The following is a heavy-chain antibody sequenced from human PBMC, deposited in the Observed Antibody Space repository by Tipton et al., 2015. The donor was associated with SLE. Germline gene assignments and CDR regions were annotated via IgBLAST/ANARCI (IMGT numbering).Heavy chain of an antibody. CDR3: ARAVRCSSTRCLEYFQH. D-gene: IGHD2-2*01. V-gene: IGHV4-59*01. Sequence: LRLSCTVSGGSISGFYWSWIRQPPGKGLEWIGYMHYSGSANYNPSLKSRVTISVDTSKKQFSLNLRSVTAADTAVYYCARAVRCSSTRCLEYFQHWGQGTLVIVSS. CDR2: MHYSGSA. CDR1: GGSISGFY. J-gene: IGHJ1*01.